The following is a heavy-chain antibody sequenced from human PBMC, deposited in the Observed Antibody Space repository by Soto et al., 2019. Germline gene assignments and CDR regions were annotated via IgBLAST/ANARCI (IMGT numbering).Heavy chain of an antibody. CDR1: GFTLSGFD. CDR3: TRRYCSGGGCYSDFDY. Sequence: GGSLRLSCAASGFTLSGFDIHWVRQASGEGLEWVGRIKTKVESYATELAASVKGRFTISRDDPKDTAYLEMNSLKTEDTAVYYCTRRYCSGGGCYSDFDYWGQGALVTVSS. V-gene: IGHV3-73*01. D-gene: IGHD2-15*01. CDR2: IKTKVESYAT. J-gene: IGHJ4*02.